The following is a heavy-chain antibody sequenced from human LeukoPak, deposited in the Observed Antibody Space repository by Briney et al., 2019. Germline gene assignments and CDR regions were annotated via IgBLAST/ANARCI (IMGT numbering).Heavy chain of an antibody. CDR2: ISWNSGSI. D-gene: IGHD6-13*01. CDR1: GFTFDDYA. J-gene: IGHJ2*01. CDR3: AKDYSSSWSYWYFDL. V-gene: IGHV3-9*03. Sequence: GGSLRLSCAASGFTFDDYAMHWVRRAPGKGLEWVSGISWNSGSIGYADSVKGRFTISRDNAKNSLYLQMNSLRAEDMALYYCAKDYSSSWSYWYFDLWGRGTLVTVSS.